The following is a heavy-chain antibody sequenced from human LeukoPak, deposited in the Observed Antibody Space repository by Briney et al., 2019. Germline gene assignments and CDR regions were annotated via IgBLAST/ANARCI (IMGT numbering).Heavy chain of an antibody. D-gene: IGHD3-22*01. Sequence: PGGSLRLSCAVSGITLSNYGMTWVRQAPGKGLEWVAGISDSGGSTNYADSVKGRFTISRDNAKNTLYLQMNSLRAEDTAVYFCAKRGVVIRVILVGFHKEAYYFDSWGQGVLFTVSS. CDR3: AKRGVVIRVILVGFHKEAYYFDS. J-gene: IGHJ4*02. CDR1: GITLSNYG. V-gene: IGHV3-23*01. CDR2: ISDSGGST.